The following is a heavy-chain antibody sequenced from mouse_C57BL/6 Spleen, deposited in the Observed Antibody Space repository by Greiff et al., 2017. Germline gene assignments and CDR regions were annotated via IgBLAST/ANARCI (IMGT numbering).Heavy chain of an antibody. CDR2: IWSGGST. CDR3: ARKCRDYYAMDY. CDR1: GFSLTSYG. V-gene: IGHV2-2*01. D-gene: IGHD6-1*01. Sequence: VKVVESGPGLVQPSQSLSITCTVSGFSLTSYGVHWVRQSPGKGLEWLGVIWSGGSTDYNAAFISRLSISKDNSKSQVFFKMNSLQADDTAIYYCARKCRDYYAMDYWGQGTSVTVSS. J-gene: IGHJ4*01.